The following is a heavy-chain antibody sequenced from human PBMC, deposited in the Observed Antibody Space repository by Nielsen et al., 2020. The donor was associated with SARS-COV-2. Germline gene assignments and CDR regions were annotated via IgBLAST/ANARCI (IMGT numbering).Heavy chain of an antibody. Sequence: SETLSLTCTVSGGSISSGGYYWSWIRQHPGKGLEWIGYIYYSGSTYYNPSLKSRVTISVDTSKNQFSLKLSSVTAADTAVYYCARVPRDGSGSYYKPRTSPYFDYWGQGTLVTVSS. J-gene: IGHJ4*02. CDR3: ARVPRDGSGSYYKPRTSPYFDY. D-gene: IGHD3-10*01. V-gene: IGHV4-31*03. CDR1: GGSISSGGYY. CDR2: IYYSGST.